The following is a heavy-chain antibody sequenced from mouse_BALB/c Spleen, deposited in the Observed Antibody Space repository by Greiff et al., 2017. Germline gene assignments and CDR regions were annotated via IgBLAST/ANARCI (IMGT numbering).Heavy chain of an antibody. CDR2: IWAGGST. D-gene: IGHD2-3*01. CDR1: GFSLTSYG. Sequence: QVQLKESGPGLVAPSQSLSITCTVSGFSLTSYGVHWVRQPPGKGLEWLGVIWAGGSTNYNSALMSRLSISKDNSKSQVFLKMNSLQTDDTAMYYCASGGWLLIAYWGQGTLVTVSA. V-gene: IGHV2-9*02. J-gene: IGHJ3*01. CDR3: ASGGWLLIAY.